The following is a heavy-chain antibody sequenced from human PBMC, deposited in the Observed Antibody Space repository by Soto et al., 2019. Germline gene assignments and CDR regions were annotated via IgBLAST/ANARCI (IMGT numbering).Heavy chain of an antibody. CDR1: GYSFTGYY. CDR2: INPNSGGT. Sequence: WASVKVSCKASGYSFTGYYMHWVRQAPGQGLEWMGWINPNSGGTDYAKKFQGRVTMTRDTSITTGYMELSRLRSDDTAVYYCTATTHWSSWGQGTLVTVSS. D-gene: IGHD1-26*01. V-gene: IGHV1-2*02. CDR3: TATTHWSS. J-gene: IGHJ5*02.